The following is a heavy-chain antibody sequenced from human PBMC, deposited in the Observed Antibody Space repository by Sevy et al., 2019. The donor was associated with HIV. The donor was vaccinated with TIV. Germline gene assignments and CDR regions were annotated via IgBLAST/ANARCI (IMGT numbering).Heavy chain of an antibody. V-gene: IGHV3-21*01. J-gene: IGHJ5*02. D-gene: IGHD2-2*01. CDR2: ISSSSSYI. CDR1: GFTFSSYS. CDR3: ARDVNAMRSSWFDP. Sequence: GGSLRLSCAASGFTFSSYSMNWVRQAPGKGLEWVSSISSSSSYIYYADSVKGRFTISRDNAKNSLYLQMNSLRAEDTAVYYCARDVNAMRSSWFDPWGQGTLVTVSS.